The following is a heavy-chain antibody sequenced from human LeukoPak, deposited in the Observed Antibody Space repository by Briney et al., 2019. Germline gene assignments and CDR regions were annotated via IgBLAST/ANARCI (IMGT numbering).Heavy chain of an antibody. D-gene: IGHD6-13*01. CDR3: AREGRSTIDY. Sequence: SETLSLTCTVSGVSISSYYWSWIRQPPGKGLEWIGSIYYSGSTYYNPSLKSRVTISVDTSKNQFSLKLSSVTAADTAVYYCAREGRSTIDYWGQGTLVTVSS. J-gene: IGHJ4*02. V-gene: IGHV4-59*12. CDR1: GVSISSYY. CDR2: IYYSGST.